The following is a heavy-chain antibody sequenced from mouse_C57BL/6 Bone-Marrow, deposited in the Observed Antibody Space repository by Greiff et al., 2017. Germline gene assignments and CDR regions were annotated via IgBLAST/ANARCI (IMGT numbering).Heavy chain of an antibody. CDR1: GFNIKDDY. J-gene: IGHJ4*01. Sequence: VQLQQSGAELVRPGASVKLSCTASGFNIKDDYMHWVKQRPEQGLEWIGWIDPENGDTEYASKFQGKATITADTSSNTAYLQLSSPTSEDTAVYYCTTGYGSYYYAMDYWGQGTSVTVSS. CDR2: IDPENGDT. CDR3: TTGYGSYYYAMDY. V-gene: IGHV14-4*01. D-gene: IGHD1-1*01.